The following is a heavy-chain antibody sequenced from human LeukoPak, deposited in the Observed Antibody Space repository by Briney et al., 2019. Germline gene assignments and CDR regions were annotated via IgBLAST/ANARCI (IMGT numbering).Heavy chain of an antibody. CDR2: ISSSGGTI. Sequence: GGSLRLSCAASGFTFSSYGMSWVRQAPGKGLEWVSYISSSGGTIYYADSVKGRFTISRDNAKNSLYLQMNSLRAEDTAVYYCARDRRYYYDSSGYNDYWGQGTLVTVSS. D-gene: IGHD3-22*01. J-gene: IGHJ4*02. CDR3: ARDRRYYYDSSGYNDY. CDR1: GFTFSSYG. V-gene: IGHV3-48*04.